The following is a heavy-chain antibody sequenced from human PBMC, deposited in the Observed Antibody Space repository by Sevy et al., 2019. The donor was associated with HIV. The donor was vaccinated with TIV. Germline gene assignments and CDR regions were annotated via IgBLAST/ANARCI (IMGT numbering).Heavy chain of an antibody. J-gene: IGHJ4*02. D-gene: IGHD2-21*01. V-gene: IGHV4-4*02. CDR3: AAAAGTDILGYYFGS. CDR2: MYHRGTT. CDR1: GDSIISSHW. Sequence: SETLSLTCTVSGDSIISSHWWSWFRQTPGKGQEWIGIMYHRGTTNYSPSLKNRVIISVDTSKNQFSLKLTSVTAADTAVYYCAAAAGTDILGYYFGSWGQGTPVTVSS.